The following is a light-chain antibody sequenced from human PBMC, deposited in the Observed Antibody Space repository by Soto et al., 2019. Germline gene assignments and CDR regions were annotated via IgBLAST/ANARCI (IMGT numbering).Light chain of an antibody. CDR1: SSDVGSYNL. J-gene: IGLJ1*01. CDR3: CSYAGSSTYV. Sequence: QSVLTQPASVSGSPGQSITISCTGTSSDVGSYNLVSWYLQHPGKAPKLLIYEGSKRPSGVSNRFSGSKSVNTASLTIPGLQGEDDADYYCCSYAGSSTYVFGNGTKVTGL. CDR2: EGS. V-gene: IGLV2-23*01.